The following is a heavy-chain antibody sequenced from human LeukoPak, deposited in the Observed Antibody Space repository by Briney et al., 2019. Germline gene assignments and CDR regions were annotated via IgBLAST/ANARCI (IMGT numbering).Heavy chain of an antibody. D-gene: IGHD2-2*01. J-gene: IGHJ6*03. Sequence: ASVKVSCKASGYTFTSYDINWVRQATGQGLEWLGWMNPNSGNTGYAQKFQGRVTITRHTSISTAYMELSSLRSEDTAVYYCARAVRGVVVVPVATIGRDYYYYMDVWGKGTTVTVSS. CDR3: ARAVRGVVVVPVATIGRDYYYYMDV. CDR2: MNPNSGNT. V-gene: IGHV1-8*01. CDR1: GYTFTSYD.